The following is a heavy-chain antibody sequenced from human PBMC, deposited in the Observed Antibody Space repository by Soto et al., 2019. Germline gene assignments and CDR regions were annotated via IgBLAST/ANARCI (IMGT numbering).Heavy chain of an antibody. CDR1: TFTINTYS. CDR3: ARDRRRYDFWSGYSYKRGMDV. CDR2: ITSGSSFI. J-gene: IGHJ6*02. D-gene: IGHD3-3*01. V-gene: IGHV3-21*04. Sequence: GGSLRLSCVASTFTINTYSLNWVRQAPGKGLEWVSSITSGSSFIDYADSVKGRFTISRDDAKNSLFLQMNSLRAEDTAVYYCARDRRRYDFWSGYSYKRGMDVWGQGTTVTVSS.